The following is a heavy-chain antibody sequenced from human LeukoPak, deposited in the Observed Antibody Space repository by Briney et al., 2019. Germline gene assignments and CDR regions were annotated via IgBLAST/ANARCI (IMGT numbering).Heavy chain of an antibody. CDR2: INPSGGST. Sequence: GASVKVSCKASGYTFTSYYMHWVRQAPGQGLEWMGIINPSGGSTSYAQKFQGRVTMTRDTSTSTVYMELSSLRSEATAVYYCARGRLSQAYCGGDCYSGDYWYFDLWGRGTLVTVSS. J-gene: IGHJ2*01. V-gene: IGHV1-46*01. CDR3: ARGRLSQAYCGGDCYSGDYWYFDL. D-gene: IGHD2-21*01. CDR1: GYTFTSYY.